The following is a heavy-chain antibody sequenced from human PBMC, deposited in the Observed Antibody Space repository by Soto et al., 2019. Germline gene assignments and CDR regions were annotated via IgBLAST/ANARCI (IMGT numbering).Heavy chain of an antibody. CDR3: AKKYYGNYPFGH. V-gene: IGHV3-23*01. D-gene: IGHD1-7*01. Sequence: GGSLRLSCEASAFTFSNYAMAWVRQAPGKGLEWVSSIAGNGGDISYADSVKGRFTISRDNSKSTLFLQMDSLRAEDTAIYYCAKKYYGNYPFGHWGQGTLVTVSS. CDR1: AFTFSNYA. J-gene: IGHJ4*02. CDR2: IAGNGGDI.